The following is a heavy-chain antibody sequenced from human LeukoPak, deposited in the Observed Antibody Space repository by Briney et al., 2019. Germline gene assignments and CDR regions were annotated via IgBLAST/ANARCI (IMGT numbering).Heavy chain of an antibody. CDR3: QQSGARDGYNSLYSYVMDV. V-gene: IGHV3-30*03. CDR1: GFTFSSYG. J-gene: IGHJ6*02. CDR2: ISYDGSNK. Sequence: GGSLRLSCVASGFTFSSYGMHWVRQAPGKGLEWVAVISYDGSNKYYADSVRGRFTISRDNSKNTLYLQMNSLRAEDTAVYYCQQSGARDGYNSLYSYVMDVWGQGTTVTVSS. D-gene: IGHD5-24*01.